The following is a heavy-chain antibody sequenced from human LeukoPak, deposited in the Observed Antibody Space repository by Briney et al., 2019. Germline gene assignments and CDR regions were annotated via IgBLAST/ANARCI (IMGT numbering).Heavy chain of an antibody. D-gene: IGHD3-10*01. J-gene: IGHJ4*02. CDR3: AKDYYGSGCYYNEGTFDY. Sequence: PGGSLRLSCAASGFTFSSYGMHWVRQAPGKGLEWVAVISYDGSNKYYADSVKGRFTISRDNSKNTLYLQMNSLRAEDTAVYYCAKDYYGSGCYYNEGTFDYWGQGTLVTVSS. CDR2: ISYDGSNK. CDR1: GFTFSSYG. V-gene: IGHV3-30*18.